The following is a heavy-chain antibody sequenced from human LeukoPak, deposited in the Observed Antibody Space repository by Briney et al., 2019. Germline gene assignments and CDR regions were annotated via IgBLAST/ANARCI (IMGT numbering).Heavy chain of an antibody. V-gene: IGHV5-51*01. CDR3: ARHYVYRQIDY. D-gene: IGHD5/OR15-5a*01. CDR1: GYSFIAYW. Sequence: LGESLKISCQGSGYSFIAYWIAWVRQMPGKGLEWMGIIYPGDSDTRYSPSFQGQVTISADKSTNTAYLQWSSLKASDTAMYYCARHYVYRQIDYWGQGTLVTVSS. J-gene: IGHJ4*02. CDR2: IYPGDSDT.